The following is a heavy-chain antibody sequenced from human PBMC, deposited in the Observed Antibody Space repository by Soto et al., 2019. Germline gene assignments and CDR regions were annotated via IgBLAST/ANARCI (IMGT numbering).Heavy chain of an antibody. Sequence: GESLKISCKGSGYTFATYWIGWVRQMPGKGLEWMGILYPADSGTKYSTSFQGQVTISADKSISTAYLQWSSLKASDTAIYYCARLGGNYYYYYGMDVWGQGTTVTVSS. CDR2: LYPADSGT. V-gene: IGHV5-51*01. J-gene: IGHJ6*02. CDR3: ARLGGNYYYYYGMDV. D-gene: IGHD1-1*01. CDR1: GYTFATYW.